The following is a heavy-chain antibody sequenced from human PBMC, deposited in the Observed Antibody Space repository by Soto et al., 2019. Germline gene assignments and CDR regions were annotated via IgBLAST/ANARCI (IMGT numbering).Heavy chain of an antibody. D-gene: IGHD7-27*01. J-gene: IGHJ4*02. CDR3: ARSLRATSPLTF. CDR1: GFTFTDYH. CDR2: ISETGSHT. V-gene: IGHV3-11*06. Sequence: VQLVDSGGGLVKPGGSLRLSCEASGFTFTDYHMSWIRQALGKGLEWVALISETGSHTVYADSVQGRFSISRDNARPSVFLQMTSLRSEDTAVYFCARSLRATSPLTFWGQGTPVTVTS.